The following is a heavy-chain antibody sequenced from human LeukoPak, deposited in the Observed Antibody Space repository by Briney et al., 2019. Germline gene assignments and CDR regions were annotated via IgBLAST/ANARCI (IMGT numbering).Heavy chain of an antibody. V-gene: IGHV1-8*01. CDR1: GYTFINYD. CDR3: ARGPALHKNWVGGRWFDP. Sequence: ASVKVSCKAFGYTFINYDINWVRQATGQGLEWIGWMNPKTGNTGYAQNFQGRVTMNRDTSESTAYMELSSLRSEDTAMYYCARGPALHKNWVGGRWFDPWGQGTLVTVSS. CDR2: MNPKTGNT. D-gene: IGHD3-16*01. J-gene: IGHJ5*02.